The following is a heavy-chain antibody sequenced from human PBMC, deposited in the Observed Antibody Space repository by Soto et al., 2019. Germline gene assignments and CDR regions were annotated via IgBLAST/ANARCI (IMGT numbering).Heavy chain of an antibody. J-gene: IGHJ4*02. V-gene: IGHV1-69*01. Sequence: QVQLVQSGAEVKKPGSSVKVTCKASGAIFSSNAISWVRQAPGQGLEWMGGILPIFGRTNYAQKFQGRVTITADESTRTAYMELSSLTSEVTAVYYCATGGRGYSYAPRGYFAYWGQGTLVTVSS. D-gene: IGHD5-18*01. CDR1: GAIFSSNA. CDR2: ILPIFGRT. CDR3: ATGGRGYSYAPRGYFAY.